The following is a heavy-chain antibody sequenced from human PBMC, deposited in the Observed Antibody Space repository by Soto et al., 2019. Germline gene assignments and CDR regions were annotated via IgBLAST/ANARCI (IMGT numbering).Heavy chain of an antibody. J-gene: IGHJ4*02. Sequence: EVQLVESGGGLVKPGGSLRLSCAASGFTFSGYTMNWVRQAPGKGLEWVSSISSSSSYIYYADSVKGRFTISRDNAKNSLYLQMNSLRAEDTAVYYCARGYGGYVSSDCWGQGTLVTVSS. CDR2: ISSSSSYI. CDR3: ARGYGGYVSSDC. V-gene: IGHV3-21*01. CDR1: GFTFSGYT. D-gene: IGHD4-17*01.